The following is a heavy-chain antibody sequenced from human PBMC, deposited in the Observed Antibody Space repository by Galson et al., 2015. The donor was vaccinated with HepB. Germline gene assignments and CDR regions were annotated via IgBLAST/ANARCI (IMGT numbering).Heavy chain of an antibody. Sequence: LSLTCTVSGGSISNFHWSWIRQPPGKGLXXXGYXXXSGXXNHNXXLRXXXTXXVDTSKTQFSLHLSSVTATDTAIYYCAGDRGHYEFWSGYYREPVTDLDYWGQGTLGTGAS. D-gene: IGHD3-3*01. V-gene: IGHV4-59*01. CDR2: XXXSGXX. J-gene: IGHJ4*02. CDR1: GGSISNFH. CDR3: AGDRGHYEFWSGYYREPVTDLDY.